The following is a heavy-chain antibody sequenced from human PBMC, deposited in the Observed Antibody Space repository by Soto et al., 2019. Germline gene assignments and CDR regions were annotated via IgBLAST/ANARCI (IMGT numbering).Heavy chain of an antibody. CDR1: GGSISSYY. Sequence: SETLSLTCTVSGGSISSYYWSWIRQPPGKGLEWIGYIYYSGSTNYNPSLKSRVTISVDTSKNQFSLKLSSLTPADTAVSYCASGGPGYYRAGPFFSYLDVWGKGTTVTVSS. J-gene: IGHJ6*03. CDR2: IYYSGST. CDR3: ASGGPGYYRAGPFFSYLDV. V-gene: IGHV4-59*01. D-gene: IGHD1-26*01.